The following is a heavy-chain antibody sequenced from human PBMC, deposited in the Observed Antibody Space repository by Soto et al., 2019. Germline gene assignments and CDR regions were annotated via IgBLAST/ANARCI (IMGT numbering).Heavy chain of an antibody. Sequence: QLQLQESGPGLVKPSETLSLTCTVSGGSISSSSYYWGWIRQPPGKGLEWIGSIYYSGSTYYNPSLKSRVTISVDTSKNQFSLKLSSVTAADTAVYYCARHRQQLVPYYYYYGMDVWGQGTTVTVSS. CDR2: IYYSGST. V-gene: IGHV4-39*01. D-gene: IGHD6-13*01. CDR3: ARHRQQLVPYYYYYGMDV. CDR1: GGSISSSSYY. J-gene: IGHJ6*02.